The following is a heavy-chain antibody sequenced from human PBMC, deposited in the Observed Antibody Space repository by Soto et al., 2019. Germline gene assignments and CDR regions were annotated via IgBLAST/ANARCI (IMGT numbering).Heavy chain of an antibody. CDR3: ARLERYSSGTFGYYYGMDV. CDR2: IDPSDSYT. V-gene: IGHV5-10-1*01. D-gene: IGHD6-19*01. Sequence: GESLKISCKGSGYSFTSYWISWVRQMPGKGLEWMGRIDPSDSYTNYSPSFQGHVTISADKSISTAYLQWSSLKASDTAMYYCARLERYSSGTFGYYYGMDVWGQGTTVTVSS. J-gene: IGHJ6*02. CDR1: GYSFTSYW.